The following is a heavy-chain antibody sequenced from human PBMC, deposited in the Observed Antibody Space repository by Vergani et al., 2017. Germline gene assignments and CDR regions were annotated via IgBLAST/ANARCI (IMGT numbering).Heavy chain of an antibody. CDR2: ISGSGGST. CDR1: GFTFSSYA. J-gene: IGHJ4*02. D-gene: IGHD5-24*01. CDR3: ARGVEMATDIDY. V-gene: IGHV3-23*01. Sequence: EVQLLESGGGLVQPGGSLRLSCAASGFTFSSYAMSWVRRAPGKGLEWVSAISGSGGSTYYADSVKGRFTISRDNSKNTLYLQMNSLRAEDTAVYYCARGVEMATDIDYWGQGTLVTVSS.